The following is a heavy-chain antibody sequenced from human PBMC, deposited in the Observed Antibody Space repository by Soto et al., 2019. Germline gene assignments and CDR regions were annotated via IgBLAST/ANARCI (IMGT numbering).Heavy chain of an antibody. CDR2: IYHSGST. CDR1: SGSISSSNW. J-gene: IGHJ6*03. V-gene: IGHV4-4*02. CDR3: ASTPSWYRHMDV. Sequence: QVQLQESGPGLVKPSGTLSLTCAVSSGSISSSNWWSWVRQPPGKGLEWIGEIYHSGSTNYNPSLKNRVTISVDKSKDQCSLKLSSVTAADTAVYYCASTPSWYRHMDVWGKGTTVTVSS. D-gene: IGHD6-13*01.